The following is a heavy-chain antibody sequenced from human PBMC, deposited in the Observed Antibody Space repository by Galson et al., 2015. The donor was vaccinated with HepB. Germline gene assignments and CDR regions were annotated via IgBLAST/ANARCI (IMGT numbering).Heavy chain of an antibody. J-gene: IGHJ5*02. V-gene: IGHV1-18*01. CDR2: VSAYNGDT. Sequence: SVRVSCKGSGYTFTNYGVSWVRQAPGQGLEWMGWVSAYNGDTNYAQKFQGRVTLTTDTATRTAHKELRGLRCDDTAFYYCARLVPYPPPLMDWFDPWGPGPLVTVSS. CDR3: ARLVPYPPPLMDWFDP. CDR1: GYTFTNYG. D-gene: IGHD2-8*01.